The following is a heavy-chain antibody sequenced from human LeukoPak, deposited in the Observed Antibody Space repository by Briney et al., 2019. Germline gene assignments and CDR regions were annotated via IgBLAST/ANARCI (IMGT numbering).Heavy chain of an antibody. CDR2: ISYDESNK. CDR3: ASNPGYSSSWEEYYFDY. D-gene: IGHD6-13*01. Sequence: GGSLRLSCAASGXAFSSYAVLWVRQAPGKGREWVAVISYDESNKYYADSVKGGFTISRDNSKNTLYLQMNSLRAEDTAVYYCASNPGYSSSWEEYYFDYWGQGTLVTVSS. V-gene: IGHV3-30-3*01. CDR1: GXAFSSYA. J-gene: IGHJ4*02.